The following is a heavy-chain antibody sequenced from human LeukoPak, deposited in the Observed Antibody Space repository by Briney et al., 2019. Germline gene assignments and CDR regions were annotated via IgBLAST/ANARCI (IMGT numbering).Heavy chain of an antibody. V-gene: IGHV1-46*01. CDR1: GYTFTSYY. CDR2: INPSGGST. Sequence: GASVKVSCKASGYTFTSYYMHWVRQAPGQGLEWMGIINPSGGSTSYAQKFQGRVTMTRDTSISTAYMELSSLRSEDTAVYYCARGGDGSSWSYYYYYCGTDVWGQGTTVTVSS. CDR3: ARGGDGSSWSYYYYYCGTDV. J-gene: IGHJ6*02. D-gene: IGHD6-13*01.